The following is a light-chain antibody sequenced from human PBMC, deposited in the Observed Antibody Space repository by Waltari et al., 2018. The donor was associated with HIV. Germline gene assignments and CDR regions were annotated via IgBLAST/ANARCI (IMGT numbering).Light chain of an antibody. CDR1: HSISSS. CDR2: AAS. V-gene: IGKV1-39*01. CDR3: QQSFSTPLT. J-gene: IGKJ4*02. Sequence: DIQMTQSPSSLSASVGDRVTITCRASHSISSSLNWYQQNPGKAPKLLIYAASTLQSGVPSRFSGSGSGTDVTLTISSLQPEDFAAYYCQQSFSTPLTFGGGTKVEIK.